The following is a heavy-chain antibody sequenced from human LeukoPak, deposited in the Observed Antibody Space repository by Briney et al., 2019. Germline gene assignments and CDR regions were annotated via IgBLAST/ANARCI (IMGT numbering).Heavy chain of an antibody. D-gene: IGHD3-16*01. J-gene: IGHJ6*04. CDR3: AGGSSMEV. V-gene: IGHV3-7*03. CDR1: GFPFSNSW. CDR2: IKKDGSEI. Sequence: GGSLRLSCAVSGFPFSNSWMYWVRQAPGKGLEGVANIKKDGSEISYVDSVRGRFIISRDNARNSLYLQMNSLRVEDAAVYFYAGGSSMEVWGKGTAVTVSS.